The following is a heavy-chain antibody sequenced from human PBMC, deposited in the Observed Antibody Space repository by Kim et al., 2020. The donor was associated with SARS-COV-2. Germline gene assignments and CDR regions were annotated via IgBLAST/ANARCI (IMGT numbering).Heavy chain of an antibody. Sequence: ASVKVSCKASGYTFTNYGLTWVRQAPGQGLEWMGWIRTNTGDPTYAQGFTGRFVFSLDTSVSTAFLQISSLEVEDTAVYYCAKISGRKPIYYFDYWGQGTLVTVSS. CDR1: GYTFTNYG. CDR2: IRTNTGDP. V-gene: IGHV7-4-1*02. CDR3: AKISGRKPIYYFDY. J-gene: IGHJ4*02. D-gene: IGHD1-26*01.